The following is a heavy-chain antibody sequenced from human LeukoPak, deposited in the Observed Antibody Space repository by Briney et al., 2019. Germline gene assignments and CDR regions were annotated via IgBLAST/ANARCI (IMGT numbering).Heavy chain of an antibody. CDR2: IYPGDSDT. J-gene: IGHJ4*02. CDR3: ARRATSVRGIPLFDY. Sequence: GESLKISCKGSGYSFTSYWIGWVRQMPGKGLEWMGIIYPGDSDTRYSPSFQGQVTISADNSISTAYLQWSGLKASDTAMYYCARRATSVRGIPLFDYWGQGTLVTVSS. D-gene: IGHD3-10*01. V-gene: IGHV5-51*01. CDR1: GYSFTSYW.